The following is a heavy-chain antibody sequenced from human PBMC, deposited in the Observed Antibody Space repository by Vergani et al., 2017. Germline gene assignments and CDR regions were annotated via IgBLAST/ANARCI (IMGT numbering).Heavy chain of an antibody. J-gene: IGHJ4*02. Sequence: QMQLVQSGPEVKKPGTSVKVSCKASGFTFTSSAVQWVRQARGKRLEWIGWIVVGSGNTNYAQKFQERVTITREMSTSTAYMELSSLRSEDTAVYYCAAVHCRGDSYGYYYVDYWGQGPLVTVSS. CDR1: GFTFTSSA. V-gene: IGHV1-58*01. D-gene: IGHD5-18*01. CDR3: AAVHCRGDSYGYYYVDY. CDR2: IVVGSGNT.